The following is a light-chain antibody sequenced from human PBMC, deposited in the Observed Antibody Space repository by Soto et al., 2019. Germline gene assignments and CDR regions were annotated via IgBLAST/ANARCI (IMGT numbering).Light chain of an antibody. CDR2: DAS. CDR1: QSISSR. V-gene: IGKV1-5*01. Sequence: DIQMTQSPSTLSASVGDRVTITCRASQSISSRLAWYQQNPGKAPKLLIYDASSLKSGVPSRFSGSGSGADFTLTISSLQPDDFATYYCQQYKSYSYTFGQGTKLEIK. J-gene: IGKJ2*01. CDR3: QQYKSYSYT.